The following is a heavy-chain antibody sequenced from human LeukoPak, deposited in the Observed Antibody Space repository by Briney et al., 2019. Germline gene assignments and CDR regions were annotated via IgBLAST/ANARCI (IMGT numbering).Heavy chain of an antibody. CDR2: IYYSGST. CDR1: GGSISSSSYY. D-gene: IGHD7-27*01. CDR3: ARHLTGDFDY. J-gene: IGHJ4*02. Sequence: PSETLSLTCTASGGSISSSSYYWGWIRQPPGKGLEWIGSIYYSGSTYYNPSLKSRVTISVDTSKNQFSLKLSSVTAADTAVYYCARHLTGDFDYWGQGTLVTVSS. V-gene: IGHV4-39*01.